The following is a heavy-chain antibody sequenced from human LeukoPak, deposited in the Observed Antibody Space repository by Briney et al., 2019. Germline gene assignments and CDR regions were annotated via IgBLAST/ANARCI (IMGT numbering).Heavy chain of an antibody. CDR3: AKDQPSGDYGDYVDY. V-gene: IGHV3-23*01. J-gene: IGHJ4*02. D-gene: IGHD4-17*01. Sequence: PGGSLRLSCAASGFTFSRSGMSWVRQAPGKGLEWVSGISGSGSSTYYADSVKGRFTISRDNSKNTLYLQMNSLRAEDTAVYYCAKDQPSGDYGDYVDYWGQGTLVTVSS. CDR2: ISGSGSST. CDR1: GFTFSRSG.